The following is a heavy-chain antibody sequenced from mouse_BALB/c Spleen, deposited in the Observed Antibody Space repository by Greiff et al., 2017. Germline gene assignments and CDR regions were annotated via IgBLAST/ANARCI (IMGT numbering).Heavy chain of an antibody. CDR1: GFTFTDYY. Sequence: EVKLMESGGGLVQPGGSLRLSCATSGFTFTDYYMSWVRQPPGKALEWLGFISNKANGYTTEYSASVKGRFTISRDNSQSILYLQMNTLRAEDSATYYCARDLNYGDYWYFDVWGAGTTVTVSS. D-gene: IGHD2-13*01. CDR2: ISNKANGYTT. J-gene: IGHJ1*01. V-gene: IGHV7-3*02. CDR3: ARDLNYGDYWYFDV.